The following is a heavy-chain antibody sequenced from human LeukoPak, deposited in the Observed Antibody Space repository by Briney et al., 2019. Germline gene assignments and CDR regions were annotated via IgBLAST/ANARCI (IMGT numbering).Heavy chain of an antibody. Sequence: SETLSLTCTVSGGSIGSSSYYWGWIRQPPGKGLNWIGSIYYSGSTYYNPSLKSRVTISAGTSKNQFSLKLSSVTAADTAVYYCASRKLGNDYWGQGTLVTVSS. CDR3: ASRKLGNDY. CDR2: IYYSGST. CDR1: GGSIGSSSYY. V-gene: IGHV4-39*07. J-gene: IGHJ4*02. D-gene: IGHD7-27*01.